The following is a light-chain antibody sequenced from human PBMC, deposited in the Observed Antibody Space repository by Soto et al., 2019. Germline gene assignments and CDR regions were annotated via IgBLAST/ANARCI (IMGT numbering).Light chain of an antibody. J-gene: IGKJ1*01. CDR2: AAS. CDR3: QQTDDNPRN. Sequence: DIQVTQSPSSLSASVGDRITITCRTSENINTYLNWYQQNPGKVPKLLISAASNLQSGVPSRFSGSVSGTEFSLTITSLQAEDFPTYYCQQTDDNPRNFGQGTKV. V-gene: IGKV1-39*01. CDR1: ENINTY.